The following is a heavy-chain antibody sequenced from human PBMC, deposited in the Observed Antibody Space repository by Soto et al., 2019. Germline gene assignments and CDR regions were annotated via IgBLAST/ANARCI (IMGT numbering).Heavy chain of an antibody. D-gene: IGHD3-22*01. J-gene: IGHJ3*02. CDR2: IYYSGST. Sequence: PSETLSLTCTVSGGSISSYYWSWIRQPPGKGLEWIGYIYYSGSTNYNPSLKSRVTISVDTSKNQFSLKLSSVTAADTAVYYCASADYYDSSGYYGAFDIWGQGTMVTVSS. CDR3: ASADYYDSSGYYGAFDI. CDR1: GGSISSYY. V-gene: IGHV4-59*08.